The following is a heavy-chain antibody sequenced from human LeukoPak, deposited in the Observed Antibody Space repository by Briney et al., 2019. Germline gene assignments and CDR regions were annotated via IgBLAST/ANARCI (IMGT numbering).Heavy chain of an antibody. V-gene: IGHV3-20*04. Sequence: PGGSLRLSCAASGFTFDDYGMSWVRQAPGKGLALVAGINWNGGSTGYADSVKGRFTISRDNAKNSLYLQMNSLRAEDTALYYCARSMAMVRGFDYWGQGTLVTVSS. D-gene: IGHD3-10*01. CDR3: ARSMAMVRGFDY. CDR1: GFTFDDYG. J-gene: IGHJ4*02. CDR2: INWNGGST.